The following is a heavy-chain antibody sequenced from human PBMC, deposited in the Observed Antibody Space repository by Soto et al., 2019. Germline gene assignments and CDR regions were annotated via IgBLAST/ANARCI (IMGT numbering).Heavy chain of an antibody. CDR3: AKDRMSEHTRGWPQGH. CDR1: GFTFSGYG. J-gene: IGHJ4*02. Sequence: QVQLVESGGGVDQPGRSQRLSCAASGFTFSGYGMHWVLQAPCTGLELVAVISNDGTNTYYVDAVKGRFTISRDNSKNTLELQMNSLRAEDTAVYYCAKDRMSEHTRGWPQGHWGQGTLVTVSS. D-gene: IGHD6-19*01. V-gene: IGHV3-30*18. CDR2: ISNDGTNT.